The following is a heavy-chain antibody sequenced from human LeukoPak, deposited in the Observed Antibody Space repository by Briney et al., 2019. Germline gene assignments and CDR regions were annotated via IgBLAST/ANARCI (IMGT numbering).Heavy chain of an antibody. CDR2: ISGSGGST. Sequence: GGSLRLSCAASGFTFSSYAMSWVRQAPGKGLEWVSAISGSGGSTYYADSVKGRFTISRDNSKNTLYLQMNSLRAEDTAVYYCARVDWPVWSSTSRLGPLDYWGQGTLVTVSS. D-gene: IGHD2-2*01. J-gene: IGHJ4*02. V-gene: IGHV3-23*01. CDR1: GFTFSSYA. CDR3: ARVDWPVWSSTSRLGPLDY.